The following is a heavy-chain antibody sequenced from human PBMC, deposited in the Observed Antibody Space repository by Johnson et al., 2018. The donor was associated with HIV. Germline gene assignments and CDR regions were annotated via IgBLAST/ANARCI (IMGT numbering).Heavy chain of an antibody. CDR3: ARESGHAFDI. V-gene: IGHV3-11*01. CDR1: GFIFDDYG. J-gene: IGHJ3*02. CDR2: ISSSGGTI. D-gene: IGHD3-3*01. Sequence: QMLLVESGGGLVKPGGSLRLSCAASGFIFDDYGLTWVRQAPGKGLEWVSYISSSGGTIYYADSVKGRFTVSRDNSKNTLYLQMNSLRAEDTAVYYCARESGHAFDIWGQGTVVTVSS.